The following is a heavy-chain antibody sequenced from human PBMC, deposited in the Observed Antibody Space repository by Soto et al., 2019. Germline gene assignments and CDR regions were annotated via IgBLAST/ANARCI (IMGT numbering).Heavy chain of an antibody. CDR2: IKYGRNT. D-gene: IGHD2-15*01. J-gene: IGHJ4*02. Sequence: SETLSLTCDVYGGSFNDYYWSWVRQPPGKGLEWIAEIKYGRNTNYNPSLKSRVAISVDTSKSQIYLNLSSVTAADTAVYYCSRGLPTDPTLPQIDFWGQGTLVTVSS. CDR1: GGSFNDYY. V-gene: IGHV4-34*01. CDR3: SRGLPTDPTLPQIDF.